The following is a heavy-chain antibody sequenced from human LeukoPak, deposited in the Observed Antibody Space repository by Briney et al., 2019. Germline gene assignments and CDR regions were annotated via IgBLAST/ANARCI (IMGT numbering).Heavy chain of an antibody. CDR2: IYCIGTA. Sequence: SETLSLTCTVSGGSMTNYYWSWLRQPPGKGREGIGHIYCIGTARTNPYIKSRATISADTSKNQFPLKLRSVTAADTAVYYCARADGYCSSIGCFNWFDAWGQGSMVTVSS. CDR1: GGSMTNYY. V-gene: IGHV4-59*01. J-gene: IGHJ5*02. D-gene: IGHD2-2*01. CDR3: ARADGYCSSIGCFNWFDA.